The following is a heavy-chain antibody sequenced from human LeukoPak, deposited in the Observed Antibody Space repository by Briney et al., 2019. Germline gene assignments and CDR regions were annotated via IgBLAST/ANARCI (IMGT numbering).Heavy chain of an antibody. CDR2: IIPIFGTA. D-gene: IGHD6-13*01. Sequence: GASVKVSCKASGGTFSSYAISWVRQAPGQGLEWMGRIIPIFGTANYAQKFQGRVTITTDESTSTAYMELSSLRSEDTAVYYCARGERSGIAAAGISAPKKNWFDPWGQGTLVTVSS. J-gene: IGHJ5*02. CDR3: ARGERSGIAAAGISAPKKNWFDP. V-gene: IGHV1-69*05. CDR1: GGTFSSYA.